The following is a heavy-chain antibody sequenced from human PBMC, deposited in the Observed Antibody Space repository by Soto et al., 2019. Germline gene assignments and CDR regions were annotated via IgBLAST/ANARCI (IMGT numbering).Heavy chain of an antibody. CDR1: GFTFSSYA. CDR2: ISYDGSNK. CDR3: ARGDKAMVTGMDV. D-gene: IGHD5-18*01. Sequence: QVQLVESGGGVVQPGRSLRLSCAASGFTFSSYAMHWVRQAPGKGLEWVAVISYDGSNKYYADSVKGRFTISRDNSKNTLYLQMNSLRAEDTAVYYCARGDKAMVTGMDVWGQGTTVTVSS. V-gene: IGHV3-30-3*01. J-gene: IGHJ6*02.